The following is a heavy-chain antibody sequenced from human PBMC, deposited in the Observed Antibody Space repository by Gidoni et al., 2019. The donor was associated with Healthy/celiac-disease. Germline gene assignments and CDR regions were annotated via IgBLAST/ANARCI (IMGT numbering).Heavy chain of an antibody. V-gene: IGHV2-26*01. CDR2: IFSNDEK. CDR1: GFPLSHARMG. Sequence: QVTLKESGPVLVTPTETLTLTCTVSGFPLSHARMGVSWIRQPPGKALEWLAHIFSNDEKSYSTSLKSRLTISKDTSKSQVVRTMTNMDPVDTATYYCARISSRYVDWSDAFDIWDQGTMVTVSS. CDR3: ARISSRYVDWSDAFDI. J-gene: IGHJ3*02. D-gene: IGHD3-9*01.